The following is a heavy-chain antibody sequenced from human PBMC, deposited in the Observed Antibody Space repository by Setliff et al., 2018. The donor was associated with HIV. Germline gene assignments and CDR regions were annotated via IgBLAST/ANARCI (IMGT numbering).Heavy chain of an antibody. CDR1: GFTFSDSY. J-gene: IGHJ4*02. D-gene: IGHD6-13*01. V-gene: IGHV3-11*04. Sequence: TGGSLRLSCAASGFTFSDSYMSWIRQAPGKGLEYLSYISSSGTTVFYGDSVKGRFTISRDNAKKSLYLQMSSLRVEDTAVYYCARDNRPSGYISGWYIDYWGQGTLVTVSS. CDR2: ISSSGTTV. CDR3: ARDNRPSGYISGWYIDY.